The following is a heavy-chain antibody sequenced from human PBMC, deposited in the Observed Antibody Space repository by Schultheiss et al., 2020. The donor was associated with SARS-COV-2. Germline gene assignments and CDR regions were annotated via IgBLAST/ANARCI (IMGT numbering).Heavy chain of an antibody. CDR3: AKDGIVVVPAAIQDYYYYMDV. Sequence: LSLTCAVYGGSFSGYYWSWIRQAPGKGLEWVSYISSSGSTIYYADSVKGRFTISRDNAKNSLYLQMNSLRAEDTAVYYCAKDGIVVVPAAIQDYYYYMDVWGKGTTVTVSS. V-gene: IGHV3-11*04. CDR2: ISSSGSTI. J-gene: IGHJ6*03. D-gene: IGHD2-2*02. CDR1: GGSFSGYY.